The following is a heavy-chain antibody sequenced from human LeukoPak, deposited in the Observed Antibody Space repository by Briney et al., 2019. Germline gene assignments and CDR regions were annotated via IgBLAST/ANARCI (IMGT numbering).Heavy chain of an antibody. CDR3: ARVAVVDYDILTGYFDY. D-gene: IGHD3-9*01. V-gene: IGHV1-18*01. J-gene: IGHJ4*02. Sequence: ASVKVSCKASGYTFTSYGISWVRQAPGQGLEWMGWISAYNGNTNYAQKLQGRVTMTTDTSTSTAYMELRSLRSDDTAVYYCARVAVVDYDILTGYFDYWGQGTLVTVSS. CDR1: GYTFTSYG. CDR2: ISAYNGNT.